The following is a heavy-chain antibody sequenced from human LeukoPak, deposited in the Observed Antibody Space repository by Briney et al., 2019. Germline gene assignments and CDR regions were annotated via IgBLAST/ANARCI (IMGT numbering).Heavy chain of an antibody. V-gene: IGHV1-46*01. D-gene: IGHD1-26*01. J-gene: IGHJ2*01. Sequence: ASVKVSCKASGYTFTSYYMYWVRQAPRQGLEWMGIINPNRGSTSYAQKFQGRVTMTRDMSTSTAYMELRSLRSDDTAVYYCARVGWELRYFDVWGRGTLVTVSS. CDR2: INPNRGST. CDR1: GYTFTSYY. CDR3: ARVGWELRYFDV.